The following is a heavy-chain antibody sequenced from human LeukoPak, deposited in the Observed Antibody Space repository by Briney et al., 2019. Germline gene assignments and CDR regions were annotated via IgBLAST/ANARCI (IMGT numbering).Heavy chain of an antibody. J-gene: IGHJ4*02. CDR1: GFTFSSYS. CDR2: ISSSSSYI. V-gene: IGHV3-21*01. D-gene: IGHD6-13*01. Sequence: GGSLRLSCAASGFTFSSYSMNWVRQAPGKGLEWVSSISSSSSYIYYADSVKGRFTISRDNSKNTLYLQMNSLRAEDTAVYYCAKDRTTAAPGTNPIDCWGQGTLVTVSS. CDR3: AKDRTTAAPGTNPIDC.